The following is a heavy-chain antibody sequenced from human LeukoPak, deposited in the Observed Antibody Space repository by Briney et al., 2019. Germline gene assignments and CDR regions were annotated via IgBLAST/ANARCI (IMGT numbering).Heavy chain of an antibody. V-gene: IGHV1-69-2*01. Sequence: ASVKVSCKASGYTFTDYYMHWVQQAPGKGPEWMGRVDPEDGETIYAEKFQGRVTITADTSTDTAYMELSSLRSEDTAVYYCATGLPGGPWGQGTLVAVSS. CDR1: GYTFTDYY. CDR3: ATGLPGGP. CDR2: VDPEDGET. D-gene: IGHD3-10*01. J-gene: IGHJ5*02.